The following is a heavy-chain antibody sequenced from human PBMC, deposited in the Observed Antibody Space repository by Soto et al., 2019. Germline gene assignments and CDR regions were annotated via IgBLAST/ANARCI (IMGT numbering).Heavy chain of an antibody. Sequence: ASVKVSCKASGYTFTGYYMHWVRQAPGQGLEWMGWINPNSGGTNYAQKFQGWVIMTRDTSTSTAYMELSRLRSDDTAVYYCARGRRVVPAAKVYFDYWGQGTLVTVSS. CDR2: INPNSGGT. V-gene: IGHV1-2*04. J-gene: IGHJ4*02. CDR3: ARGRRVVPAAKVYFDY. CDR1: GYTFTGYY. D-gene: IGHD2-2*01.